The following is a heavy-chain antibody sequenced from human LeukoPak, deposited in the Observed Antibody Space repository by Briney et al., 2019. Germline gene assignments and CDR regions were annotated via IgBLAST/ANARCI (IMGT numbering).Heavy chain of an antibody. CDR3: AREGGPYRPLDY. J-gene: IGHJ4*02. V-gene: IGHV4-4*02. Sequence: PSETLSLTCGVSGGSITNTNYWTWVRQPPGKGLERIGEVNLRGSTNYNPSLMGRVAISVDTSENHISLQLTSVTAADTAVYYCAREGGPYRPLDYSGQGTLVTVSS. CDR1: GGSITNTNY. CDR2: VNLRGST.